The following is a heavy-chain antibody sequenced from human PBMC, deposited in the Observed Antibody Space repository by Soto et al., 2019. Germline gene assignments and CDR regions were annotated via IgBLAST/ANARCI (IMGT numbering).Heavy chain of an antibody. CDR2: ISKDDSYK. V-gene: IGHV3-7*01. CDR3: ARDGAHGLRLPHWFDP. CDR1: GFTFNIYT. Sequence: GGSLRLSCAASGFTFNIYTMNWVRQAPGKGLEWVANISKDDSYKYYVDSVKGRFTISRDNAKNSLYLQMNSLRAEDTAVYYCARDGAHGLRLPHWFDPWGQGTLVTVSS. D-gene: IGHD5-12*01. J-gene: IGHJ5*02.